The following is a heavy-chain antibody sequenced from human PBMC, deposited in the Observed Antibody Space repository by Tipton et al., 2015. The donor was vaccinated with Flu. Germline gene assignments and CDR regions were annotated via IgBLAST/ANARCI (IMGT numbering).Heavy chain of an antibody. J-gene: IGHJ4*02. CDR3: ARHNGGDFWSLYYFDY. D-gene: IGHD3-3*01. CDR2: ITHFGDT. CDR1: GGSFSGYN. Sequence: TLSLTCTVSGGSFSGYNWNWIRQAPGKGLEWIGEITHFGDTNYNPSLKSRVIISVDTSKNHFSLKLSSVTAADTAVYYCARHNGGDFWSLYYFDYWGQGSLVTVSP. V-gene: IGHV4-34*01.